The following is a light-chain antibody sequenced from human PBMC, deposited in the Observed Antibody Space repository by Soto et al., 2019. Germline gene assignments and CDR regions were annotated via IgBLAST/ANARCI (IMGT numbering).Light chain of an antibody. V-gene: IGKV1-17*01. CDR3: PQHNSYFK. CDR1: QGIRND. CDR2: AAS. Sequence: DIQMTPSPSSLSASVGDRVTITCRASQGIRNDLGWYHQKPGKAPKRLIYAASSLQSGVPSTFSGSGSGTEFTLTISSLQPEAFATYYYPQHNSYFKFGQGTKVVIK. J-gene: IGKJ1*01.